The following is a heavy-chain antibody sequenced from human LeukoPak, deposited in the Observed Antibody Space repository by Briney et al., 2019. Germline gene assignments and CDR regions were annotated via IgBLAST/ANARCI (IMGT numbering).Heavy chain of an antibody. V-gene: IGHV3-23*01. Sequence: GGSLRLSCAASGFTFSSYAMSWVRQAPGKGLEWVSAISGSGGSTYYADSVKGRFTISRDNSKNTLYLQMNSLRAEDTAVYYCAKERAGSSSSWAPTDYWGQGTLVTVSS. D-gene: IGHD6-13*01. CDR2: ISGSGGST. J-gene: IGHJ4*02. CDR1: GFTFSSYA. CDR3: AKERAGSSSSWAPTDY.